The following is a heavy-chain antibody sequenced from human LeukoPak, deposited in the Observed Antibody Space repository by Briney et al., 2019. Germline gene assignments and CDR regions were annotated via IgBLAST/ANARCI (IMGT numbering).Heavy chain of an antibody. CDR1: VVTLSSYA. Sequence: SLKLSCKPSVVTLSSYAISSVPQAPGQGVEWMGRIIPIFGTANYAQKFQGKVTITADKSTSTAYMELSSLRSEDTAVYYCARDLRYWFDPWGQGTLVTVSS. CDR2: IIPIFGTA. D-gene: IGHD4-17*01. J-gene: IGHJ5*02. V-gene: IGHV1-69*06. CDR3: ARDLRYWFDP.